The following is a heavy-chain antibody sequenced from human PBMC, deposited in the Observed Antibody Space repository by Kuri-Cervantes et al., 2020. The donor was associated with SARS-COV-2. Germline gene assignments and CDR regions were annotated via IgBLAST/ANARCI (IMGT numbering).Heavy chain of an antibody. Sequence: ASVKVSCKASGYTFTSYGISWVRQAPGQGLEWMGWISAYNGNTNYAQKLQGGVTMTTDKSTSTAYMELSSLRFEDAAVYYCARDSGNWDPDGFDIWGQGTMVTVSS. CDR1: GYTFTSYG. D-gene: IGHD1-1*01. CDR3: ARDSGNWDPDGFDI. V-gene: IGHV1-18*01. CDR2: ISAYNGNT. J-gene: IGHJ3*02.